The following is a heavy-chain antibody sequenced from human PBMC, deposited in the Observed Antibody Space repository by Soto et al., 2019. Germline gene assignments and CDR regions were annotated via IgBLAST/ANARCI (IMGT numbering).Heavy chain of an antibody. J-gene: IGHJ4*02. CDR3: VKGYNSGWSVFDY. D-gene: IGHD6-19*01. V-gene: IGHV3-23*01. CDR2: ISGSGGST. CDR1: GFTFSSYA. Sequence: EVQLLESGGGLVQPGGSLRVSCVVSGFTFSSYAMSWVRQAPGKGLEWVSAISGSGGSTYYVDSVKGRFTISRDNSKNTLYLQMNSLRVDDTALYYCVKGYNSGWSVFDYWGQGTLVTVSS.